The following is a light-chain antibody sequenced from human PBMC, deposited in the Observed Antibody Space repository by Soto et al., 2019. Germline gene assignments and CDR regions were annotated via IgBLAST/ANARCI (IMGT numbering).Light chain of an antibody. CDR3: QQYGSSPRRT. CDR2: DAS. Sequence: EIVLTQSPVTLSLSPGERATLSCRASQSVRSNYLAWYQQKPGQAPRLLIYDASSRATGIPDRFSGSGSGTDFTLTISRLEPEDFAVYYCQQYGSSPRRTFGQGTKVEIK. J-gene: IGKJ1*01. V-gene: IGKV3-20*01. CDR1: QSVRSNY.